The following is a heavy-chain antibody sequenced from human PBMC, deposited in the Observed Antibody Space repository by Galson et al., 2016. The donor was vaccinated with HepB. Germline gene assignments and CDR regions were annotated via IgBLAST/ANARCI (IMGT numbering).Heavy chain of an antibody. CDR1: GFTFGSYG. CDR3: AKSPRVFFGELLGYFQH. J-gene: IGHJ1*01. V-gene: IGHV3-30*18. CDR2: ISYDASKK. Sequence: SLRLSCAASGFTFGSYGMHWVRQAPGKGLEWVAVISYDASKKHYADSVKGRFTISRDKSKNTLYLQMNSLRAEDTAVYYCAKSPRVFFGELLGYFQHWGQGTLVTVSS. D-gene: IGHD3-10*01.